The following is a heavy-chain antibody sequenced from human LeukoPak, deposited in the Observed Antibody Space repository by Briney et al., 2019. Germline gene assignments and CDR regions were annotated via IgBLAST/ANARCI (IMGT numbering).Heavy chain of an antibody. CDR2: FYTSGSA. CDR1: GVSVNVGSYY. CDR3: ARDLGYSASY. Sequence: PSETLTLTCTASGVSVNVGSYYWTWIRQPAGKELEWIVHFYTSGSAKYNPSLMSRVTISVDTSKNQCSLKLSSVTAADTAVYYCARDLGYSASYWGQGTLVTVSS. J-gene: IGHJ4*02. D-gene: IGHD3-22*01. V-gene: IGHV4-61*09.